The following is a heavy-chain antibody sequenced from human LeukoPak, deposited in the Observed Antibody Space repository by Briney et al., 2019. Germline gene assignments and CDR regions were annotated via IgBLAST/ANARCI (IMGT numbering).Heavy chain of an antibody. D-gene: IGHD3-16*02. V-gene: IGHV4-34*01. CDR2: TNHSGST. J-gene: IGHJ4*02. Sequence: SSETLSLTCAVYGGSFSGYYWSWIRQPPGKGLEWIGETNHSGSTNYNPSLKSRVTISVDTSKNQFSLKLSSVTAADTAVYYCARGTHYDYVWGSYRYTFRKIFDYWGQGTLVTVSS. CDR1: GGSFSGYY. CDR3: ARGTHYDYVWGSYRYTFRKIFDY.